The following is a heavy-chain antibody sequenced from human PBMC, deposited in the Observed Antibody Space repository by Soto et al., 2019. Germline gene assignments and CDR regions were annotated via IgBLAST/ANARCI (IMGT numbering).Heavy chain of an antibody. CDR1: GGSFSGYY. V-gene: IGHV4-34*01. D-gene: IGHD3-22*01. CDR3: ARGFSPSGYSSTDNWFDP. CDR2: INHSGST. Sequence: PSETLSLSCAVYGGSFSGYYWSWIRQPPGKGLEWIGEINHSGSTNYNPSLKSRVTISVDTSKNQFSLKLSSVTAADTAVYYCARGFSPSGYSSTDNWFDPWGQGTLVTVSS. J-gene: IGHJ5*02.